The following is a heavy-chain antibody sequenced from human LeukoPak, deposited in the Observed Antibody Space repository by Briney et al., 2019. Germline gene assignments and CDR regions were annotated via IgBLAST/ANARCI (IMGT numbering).Heavy chain of an antibody. CDR2: ISGSGGST. D-gene: IGHD3-10*01. CDR3: AKGAWGFGYYGMDV. V-gene: IGHV3-23*01. Sequence: GGSLRLSCAASGFTFSNFAVSWVRQAPGKGLEWVSAISGSGGSTYYADSVKGRFTISRDNPKNTLYLQMNSLRAEDTAVYYCAKGAWGFGYYGMDVWGKGTTVTVSS. CDR1: GFTFSNFA. J-gene: IGHJ6*04.